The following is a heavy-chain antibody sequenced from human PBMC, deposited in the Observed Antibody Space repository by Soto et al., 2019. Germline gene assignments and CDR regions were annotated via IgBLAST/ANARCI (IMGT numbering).Heavy chain of an antibody. D-gene: IGHD3-22*01. J-gene: IGHJ4*02. CDR2: IYYSGST. CDR1: GGTISSGDYH. CDR3: ARDSAPWYYDDSSGYYYSDY. Sequence: PSETTPPTRTDSGGTISSGDYHRSWIRKPPGKGLERIGYIYYSGSTYYNPSLKSRVTISVDTSKNRFSLKLSSVTAADTAVYYCARDSAPWYYDDSSGYYYSDYWGQGTLVTVS. V-gene: IGHV4-30-4*01.